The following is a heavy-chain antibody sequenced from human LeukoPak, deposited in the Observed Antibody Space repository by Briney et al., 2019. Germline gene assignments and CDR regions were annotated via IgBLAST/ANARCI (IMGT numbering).Heavy chain of an antibody. CDR1: GYTFTSYG. J-gene: IGHJ4*02. CDR2: ISAYNGIT. CDR3: ARRGVINPNFDF. Sequence: GASVKVSCKASGYTFTSYGIGWVRQAPGQGLEWMGWISAYNGITNYAQKLQGRVTMTTDTSTNTAYMELRSLRSDDTAVYYCARRGVINPNFDFRGQGTLVTVSS. D-gene: IGHD3-10*01. V-gene: IGHV1-18*01.